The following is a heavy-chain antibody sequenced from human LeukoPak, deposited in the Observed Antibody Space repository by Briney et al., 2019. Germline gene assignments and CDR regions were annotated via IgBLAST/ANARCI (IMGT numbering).Heavy chain of an antibody. CDR3: ARDRAWPSGTFDV. V-gene: IGHV3-33*01. CDR2: IWYDGSNK. D-gene: IGHD6-13*01. Sequence: GGSLRPSCAASGFTYKKYGMHWVRQAPGKGLEWVAFIWYDGSNKYYADSVKGRFTISRDDSKNTLYLQTNSLRVEDTAVYYCARDRAWPSGTFDVWGQGTMVTVSS. CDR1: GFTYKKYG. J-gene: IGHJ3*01.